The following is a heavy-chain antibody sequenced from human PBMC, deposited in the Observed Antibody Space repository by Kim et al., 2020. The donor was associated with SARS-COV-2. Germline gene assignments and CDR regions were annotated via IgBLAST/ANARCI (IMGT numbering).Heavy chain of an antibody. V-gene: IGHV4-39*01. CDR1: GGSISSSSYY. D-gene: IGHD3-22*01. CDR3: ARHTYYYDSSGYYYDY. Sequence: SETLSLTCTVSGGSISSSSYYWGWIRQPPGKGLEWIGSIYYSGSTYYNPSLKSRVTISVDTSKNQFSLKLSSVTAADTAVYYCARHTYYYDSSGYYYDYWGQGTLVTVSS. J-gene: IGHJ4*02. CDR2: IYYSGST.